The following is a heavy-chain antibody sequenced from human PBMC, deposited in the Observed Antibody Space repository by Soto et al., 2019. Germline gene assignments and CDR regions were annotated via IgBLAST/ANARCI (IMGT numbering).Heavy chain of an antibody. CDR2: LYWDDYT. CDR1: GFSVSTSGVG. V-gene: IGHV2-5*02. J-gene: IGHJ6*01. D-gene: IGHD2-15*01. Sequence: QITLKESGPTLVKPTQTLTLTCTFSGFSVSTSGVGVAWIRPPPGKALEWLALLYWDDYTRYSPFLQSRVSITKDTSKTQVVLTITNMDPVDPATYYCAHKGGRGAGMDVWGQGTTVTVSS. CDR3: AHKGGRGAGMDV.